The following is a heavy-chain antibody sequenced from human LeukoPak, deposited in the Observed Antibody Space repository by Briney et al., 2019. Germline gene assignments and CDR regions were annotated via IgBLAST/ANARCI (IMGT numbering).Heavy chain of an antibody. CDR2: IYYSGST. V-gene: IGHV4-59*08. Sequence: SETLSLTGTVSGGSISSYYWSWIRQPPGKGLEWIGYIYYSGSTNYNPSLKSRVTISVDTSKNQFSLKLSSVTAADTAVYYCARGPLSPENYYYYMDVWGKGTTVTVSS. CDR1: GGSISSYY. J-gene: IGHJ6*03. CDR3: ARGPLSPENYYYYMDV. D-gene: IGHD2/OR15-2a*01.